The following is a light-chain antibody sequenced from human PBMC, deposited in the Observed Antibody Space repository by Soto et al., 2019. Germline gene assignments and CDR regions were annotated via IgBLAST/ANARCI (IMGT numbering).Light chain of an antibody. CDR2: LGS. CDR1: QILLHSNGYNY. Sequence: DIVMTQSPLSLPVTPGEPASISFRSSQILLHSNGYNYLDWYLQKPGQSPQLLIYLGSNRASGVPDRFSGSGSGTDFTLKISRVEAEDVGVYYCMQALQTPRTFGQGTRLEIK. V-gene: IGKV2-28*01. J-gene: IGKJ5*01. CDR3: MQALQTPRT.